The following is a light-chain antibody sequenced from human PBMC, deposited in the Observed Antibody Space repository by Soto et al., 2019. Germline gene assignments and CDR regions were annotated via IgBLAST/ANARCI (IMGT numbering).Light chain of an antibody. CDR1: QSVPNSL. CDR2: GAS. CDR3: QQHGTSIT. V-gene: IGKV3-20*01. Sequence: EIVLTQSPGTLSLSPGDGASLSCRASQSVPNSLLAWYRQTPGQAPTLLIYGASARATGVPDRFSGSGSGTDFTLIINRLEPEDFAVYYCQQHGTSITFGGGTKLESK. J-gene: IGKJ4*01.